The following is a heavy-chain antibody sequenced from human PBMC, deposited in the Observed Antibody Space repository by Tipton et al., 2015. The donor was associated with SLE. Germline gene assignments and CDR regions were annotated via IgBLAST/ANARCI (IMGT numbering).Heavy chain of an antibody. CDR3: ARAPLIAVAGLNYFDY. CDR1: GGSISSSSYY. V-gene: IGHV4-39*07. J-gene: IGHJ4*02. Sequence: TLSLTCTVSGGSISSSSYYWGWIRQPPGKGLEWIGSIYYSGSTYYNPSLKSRVTISVDTSKNQFSLKLSSVTAADTAVYYCARAPLIAVAGLNYFDYWGQGTLVTVSS. D-gene: IGHD6-19*01. CDR2: IYYSGST.